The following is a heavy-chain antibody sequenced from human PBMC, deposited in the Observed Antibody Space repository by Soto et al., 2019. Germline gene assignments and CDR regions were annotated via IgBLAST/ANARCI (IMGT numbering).Heavy chain of an antibody. CDR3: ARDGINRNGMFDWFDP. J-gene: IGHJ5*02. CDR2: LYSGGTT. V-gene: IGHV3-53*01. D-gene: IGHD2-8*01. CDR1: GVSVDYYV. Sequence: CLGLCCAASGVSVDYYVVDWSRQFPGKGLLWVSVLYSGGTTYYADSVKGRFTISRDDSRSTLYLHMSSLRAEDTAMYYCARDGINRNGMFDWFDPWGHGTLVTVSS.